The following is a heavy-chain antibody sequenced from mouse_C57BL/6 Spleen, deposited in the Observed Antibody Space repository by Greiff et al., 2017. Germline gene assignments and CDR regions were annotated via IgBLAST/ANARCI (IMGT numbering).Heavy chain of an antibody. Sequence: EVKLMESGPGLVKPSQSLSLTCSVTGYSFTSGYYWNWIRQFPGNKLEWMGYISYDGSNNYNPSLKNRISITRDTSKNQFFLKLNSVTTEDTATYYCARYYYGSSSYAMDYWGQGTSVTVSS. CDR1: GYSFTSGYY. J-gene: IGHJ4*01. D-gene: IGHD1-1*01. V-gene: IGHV3-6*01. CDR3: ARYYYGSSSYAMDY. CDR2: ISYDGSN.